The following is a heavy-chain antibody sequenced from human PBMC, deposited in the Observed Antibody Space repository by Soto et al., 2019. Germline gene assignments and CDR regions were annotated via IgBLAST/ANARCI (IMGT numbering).Heavy chain of an antibody. V-gene: IGHV2-5*02. J-gene: IGHJ6*02. CDR1: GFSLNTGGVG. CDR2: IYWDDDE. CDR3: VRNWRYYGGDYYYGMDA. D-gene: IGHD3-10*01. Sequence: ITLKESGPTLVKPTQTLTLTCTFSGFSLNTGGVGVGWVRQPRGKAMEWLALIYWDDDERYRPSLRSRLNITKETITNQVVLTMTNMDPEDTATYYCVRNWRYYGGDYYYGMDAWGQGTTVTVSS.